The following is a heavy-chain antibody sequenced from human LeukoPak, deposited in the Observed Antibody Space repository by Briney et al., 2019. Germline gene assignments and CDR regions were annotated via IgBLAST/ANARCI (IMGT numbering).Heavy chain of an antibody. Sequence: GASVKVSCKASGYTFTGYYMHWVRQAPGQGLEWMGWINPNSGGTNYAQKFQGRVTMTRDTSISTAYMELSRLRSEDTAVYYCARELGGGYNYFHYWVQGTLVTVSS. CDR2: INPNSGGT. V-gene: IGHV1-2*02. D-gene: IGHD5-24*01. J-gene: IGHJ4*02. CDR1: GYTFTGYY. CDR3: ARELGGGYNYFHY.